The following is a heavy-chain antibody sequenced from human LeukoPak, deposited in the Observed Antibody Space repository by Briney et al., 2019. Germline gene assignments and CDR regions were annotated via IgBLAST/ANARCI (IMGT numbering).Heavy chain of an antibody. CDR2: MNPNSGNT. D-gene: IGHD3-10*01. CDR3: ARGHYPRDWITMVRGVPYYFDY. CDR1: GYTFTSYD. V-gene: IGHV1-8*01. Sequence: GASVKVSCKASGYTFTSYDINWVRQATGQGLEWMGWMNPNSGNTGYAQKFQGRVTMTRNTSISTAYMELSSLRSEDTAVYYCARGHYPRDWITMVRGVPYYFDYWGQGTLVTVSS. J-gene: IGHJ4*02.